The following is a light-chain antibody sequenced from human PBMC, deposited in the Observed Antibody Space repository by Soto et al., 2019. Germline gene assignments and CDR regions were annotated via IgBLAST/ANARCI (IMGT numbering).Light chain of an antibody. J-gene: IGLJ1*01. V-gene: IGLV2-8*01. Sequence: QSALTQPPSASGSPGQSVTMSCTGTSSDVGGSDYVSWYQHHPGKAPKLMIYDVSKRPSGVPDRFSGSKSGNMASLTVSGLQADDEADYYCISHVGHSNVFGTGTKLTVL. CDR2: DVS. CDR1: SSDVGGSDY. CDR3: ISHVGHSNV.